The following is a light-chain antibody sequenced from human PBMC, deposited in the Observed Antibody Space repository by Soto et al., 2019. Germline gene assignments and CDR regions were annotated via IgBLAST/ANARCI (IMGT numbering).Light chain of an antibody. Sequence: QSVLTQPPSVSAAPGQKVTISCSGSSSNIGNNYVSWYQQLPGTAPKLLIYDNNKRPSGIPDRFSGSKSGTSATLGITGLQMGAEAVYSWGTWDSRRGVYVSGRGTRVPVL. CDR3: GTWDSRRGVYV. CDR2: DNN. CDR1: SSNIGNNY. V-gene: IGLV1-51*01. J-gene: IGLJ1*01.